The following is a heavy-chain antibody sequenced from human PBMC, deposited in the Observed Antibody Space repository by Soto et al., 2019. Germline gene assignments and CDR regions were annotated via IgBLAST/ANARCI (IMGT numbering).Heavy chain of an antibody. Sequence: PGGTLRLSCAASGFTFSSYWMSWVRQAPGKGLEWVANIKQDGSEKYYVDSVKGRFTISRDNAKNSLYLQMNSLRAEDTAVYYCARSEYSSGWYKGDYYYYYGMDVWGQGT. CDR1: GFTFSSYW. J-gene: IGHJ6*02. CDR2: IKQDGSEK. V-gene: IGHV3-7*05. D-gene: IGHD6-19*01. CDR3: ARSEYSSGWYKGDYYYYYGMDV.